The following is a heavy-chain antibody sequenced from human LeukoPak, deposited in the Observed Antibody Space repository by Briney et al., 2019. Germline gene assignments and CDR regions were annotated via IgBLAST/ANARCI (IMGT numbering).Heavy chain of an antibody. Sequence: PSETLSLTCTVSSGSINSYYWSWVRQPPGKGLEWIGYIYYSGSTNYNPSLKSRVTISVDTSNNQFSLKLSSVTAADTAVYYCARYTYGNYYFDYWGQGTLVTVSS. V-gene: IGHV4-59*12. CDR3: ARYTYGNYYFDY. CDR2: IYYSGST. J-gene: IGHJ4*02. D-gene: IGHD5-18*01. CDR1: SGSINSYY.